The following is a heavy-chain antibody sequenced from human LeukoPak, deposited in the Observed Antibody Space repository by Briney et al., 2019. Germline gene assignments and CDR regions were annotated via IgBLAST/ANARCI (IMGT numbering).Heavy chain of an antibody. CDR1: GGSISSYY. CDR3: ARHPDYDFWSGYYSGGSFDY. Sequence: SETLSLTCTVSGGSISSYYWSWIRQPPGKGLEWIGYIYYSGSTNYNPSLKSRVTISVDTSKNQFSLKLSSVTAADTAVYYCARHPDYDFWSGYYSGGSFDYWGQGTLVTVSS. CDR2: IYYSGST. D-gene: IGHD3-3*01. J-gene: IGHJ4*02. V-gene: IGHV4-59*08.